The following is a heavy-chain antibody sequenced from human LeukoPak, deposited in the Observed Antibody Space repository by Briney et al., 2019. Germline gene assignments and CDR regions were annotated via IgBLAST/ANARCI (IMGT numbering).Heavy chain of an antibody. CDR2: IYYSGST. CDR1: GGSISSYY. V-gene: IGHV4-59*01. D-gene: IGHD3-3*01. J-gene: IGHJ4*02. Sequence: SETLSLTCTVSGGSISSYYWSWIRQPPGRGLEWIGYIYYSGSTNYNPSLKSRVTISVDTSKNQFSLKLSSVTAADTAVYYCARVYYDFWSGYRPQYYFDYWGQGTLVTVSS. CDR3: ARVYYDFWSGYRPQYYFDY.